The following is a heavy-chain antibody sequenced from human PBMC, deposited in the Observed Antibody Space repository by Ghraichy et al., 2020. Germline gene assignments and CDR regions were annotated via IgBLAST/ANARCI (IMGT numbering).Heavy chain of an antibody. D-gene: IGHD3-3*01. J-gene: IGHJ6*02. CDR2: ISGSGGST. CDR3: AKDSYYDFWSGYYSHYYYGMDV. Sequence: GGSLRLSCAASGFTFSSYAMSWVRQAPGKGLEWVSAISGSGGSTYYADSVKGRFTISRDNSKNTLYLQMNSLRVEDTAVYYCAKDSYYDFWSGYYSHYYYGMDVWGQGTTVTVSS. V-gene: IGHV3-23*01. CDR1: GFTFSSYA.